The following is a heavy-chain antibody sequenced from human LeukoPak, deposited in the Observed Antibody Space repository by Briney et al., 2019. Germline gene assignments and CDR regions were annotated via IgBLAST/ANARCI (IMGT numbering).Heavy chain of an antibody. V-gene: IGHV4-39*01. D-gene: IGHD5-24*01. Sequence: PSETLSLTCTVSGGSISSSSYYWGWIRQPPGKGLEWIGNIYYSGYTSYNPSLKSRVTISLDTSKNQFSLKLSSVTAADTAVYFCASQGGGGWLDLDGLDYWGQGTLVTVSS. J-gene: IGHJ4*02. CDR2: IYYSGYT. CDR3: ASQGGGGWLDLDGLDY. CDR1: GGSISSSSYY.